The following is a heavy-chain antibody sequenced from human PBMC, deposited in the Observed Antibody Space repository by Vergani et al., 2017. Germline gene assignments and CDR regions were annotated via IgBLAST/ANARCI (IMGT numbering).Heavy chain of an antibody. CDR2: VDPEDGET. CDR3: ATPQTVTTGGMEV. J-gene: IGHJ6*02. CDR1: GYTFTDHY. V-gene: IGHV1-69-2*01. D-gene: IGHD4-17*01. Sequence: EVQLVQSGAEVKKPGATMKISCKVSGYTFTDHYMHWVKQAPGKGLEWMGLVDPEDGETIYAEKFKGRVTIAADTSTDTAHLGLSSLRSEDTAVYYCATPQTVTTGGMEVWGQXP.